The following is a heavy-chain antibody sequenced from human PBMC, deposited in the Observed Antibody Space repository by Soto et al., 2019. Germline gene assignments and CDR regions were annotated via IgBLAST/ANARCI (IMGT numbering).Heavy chain of an antibody. CDR1: GFTFSTYW. D-gene: IGHD6-6*01. CDR2: IESDGSST. Sequence: EAQLVESGGGLVQPGGSLRLSCAASGFTFSTYWMYWVRQAPGKGLVWVSRIESDGSSTNYADSVKGRFTISRDNAKNTLYLQMNSLRAEDTAVYSCAREDRIAARRGSFDYWGQGTLVTVSS. J-gene: IGHJ4*02. CDR3: AREDRIAARRGSFDY. V-gene: IGHV3-74*01.